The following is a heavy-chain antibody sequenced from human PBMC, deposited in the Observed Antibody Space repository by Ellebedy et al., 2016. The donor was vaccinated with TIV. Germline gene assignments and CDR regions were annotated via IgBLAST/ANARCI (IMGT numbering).Heavy chain of an antibody. J-gene: IGHJ6*02. D-gene: IGHD2-2*01. V-gene: IGHV4-61*01. CDR1: GGSVSSGSYY. Sequence: SETLSLXXTVSGGSVSSGSYYWSWIRQPPGKGLEWIGYIYYSGSTNYNPSLKSRVTISVDTSKNQFSLKLSSVTAADTAVYYCARGLGYCSSTSCYYYYYYGMDVWGQGTTVTVSS. CDR3: ARGLGYCSSTSCYYYYYYGMDV. CDR2: IYYSGST.